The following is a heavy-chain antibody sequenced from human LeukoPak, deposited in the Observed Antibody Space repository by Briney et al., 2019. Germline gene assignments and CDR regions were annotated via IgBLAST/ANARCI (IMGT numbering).Heavy chain of an antibody. Sequence: ASVKVSCKASGYTFTSYYMHWVRQAPGQGLEWMGIINPSGGSTSYAQKFQGRVTMTRDMSTSTVYMELSSLRSEDTAVYYCARDRDIVATSHYFDYWGQGTLVTVSS. CDR2: INPSGGST. CDR3: ARDRDIVATSHYFDY. J-gene: IGHJ4*02. D-gene: IGHD5-12*01. V-gene: IGHV1-46*01. CDR1: GYTFTSYY.